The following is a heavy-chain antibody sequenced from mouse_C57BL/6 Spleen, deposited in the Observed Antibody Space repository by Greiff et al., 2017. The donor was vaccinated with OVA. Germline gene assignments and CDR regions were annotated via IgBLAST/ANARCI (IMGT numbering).Heavy chain of an antibody. J-gene: IGHJ1*03. V-gene: IGHV1-50*01. Sequence: QVQLQQSGAELVKPGASVKLSCKASGYTFTSYWMQWVKQRPGQGLEWIGEIDPSDSYTNYNQKFKGKATLTVDTSSSTAYMQLSSLTSEDSAVYYCARTGGSSSWYFDVWGTGTTVTVSS. CDR1: GYTFTSYW. CDR3: ARTGGSSSWYFDV. CDR2: IDPSDSYT. D-gene: IGHD1-1*01.